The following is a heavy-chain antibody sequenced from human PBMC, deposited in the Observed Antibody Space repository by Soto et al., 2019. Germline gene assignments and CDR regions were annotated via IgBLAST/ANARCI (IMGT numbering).Heavy chain of an antibody. CDR2: IYYSGNT. V-gene: IGHV4-31*02. D-gene: IGHD1-1*01. Sequence: QVRLQEWGPGLVKPSQTLSLKCSVSGGSITTGGRYWIWIRQLPGKGLEWIGDIYYSGNTYYNASIKSRVTISVEAAKNQFSLKLRTVTAADTAVYYCAQALVFTGGDGFDIWGQGRLVTVSS. J-gene: IGHJ3*02. CDR3: AQALVFTGGDGFDI. CDR1: GGSITTGGRY.